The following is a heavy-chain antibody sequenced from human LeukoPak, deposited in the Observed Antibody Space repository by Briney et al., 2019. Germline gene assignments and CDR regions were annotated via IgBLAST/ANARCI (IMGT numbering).Heavy chain of an antibody. CDR2: IYYSGST. V-gene: IGHV4-30-4*01. Sequence: SQTLSLTCTVSGGSLSSGDYYWSWIRQPPGKGLEWIGYIYYSGSTYYNPSLKSRVTISVDTSKNQFSLKLSSVTAADTAVYYCAREVPMSNFYYGMDVWGKGTTVTVSS. CDR1: GGSLSSGDYY. D-gene: IGHD5/OR15-5a*01. J-gene: IGHJ6*04. CDR3: AREVPMSNFYYGMDV.